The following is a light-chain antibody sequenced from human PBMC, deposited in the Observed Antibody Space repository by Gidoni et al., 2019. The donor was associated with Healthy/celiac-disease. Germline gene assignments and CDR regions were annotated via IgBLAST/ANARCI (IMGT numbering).Light chain of an antibody. Sequence: SALTPPAPVSESPGQSNTLSCTGTSSDVGCYNYFSWYQQHPGKAPQLSIYEVSTRPSGVSNRFSGSKSGNTASLTISGLQADDEADYYCSSYTSNTTVVFGGGTKLTVL. J-gene: IGLJ2*01. V-gene: IGLV2-14*01. CDR2: EVS. CDR1: SSDVGCYNY. CDR3: SSYTSNTTVV.